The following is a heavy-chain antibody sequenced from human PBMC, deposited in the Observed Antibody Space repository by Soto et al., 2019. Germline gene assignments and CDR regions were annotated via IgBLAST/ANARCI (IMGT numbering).Heavy chain of an antibody. CDR3: ARERPVRRSIRGTTGTKNNWFDP. D-gene: IGHD1-1*01. Sequence: ASVKVSCKASGYSFTSYGISWVRQAPGQGLEWMGWISAYNGNTNYAQKLQGRVTMTTDTSTSTAYMELRSLRSDDTAVYYCARERPVRRSIRGTTGTKNNWFDPWGQGTLVTVSS. CDR1: GYSFTSYG. V-gene: IGHV1-18*04. CDR2: ISAYNGNT. J-gene: IGHJ5*02.